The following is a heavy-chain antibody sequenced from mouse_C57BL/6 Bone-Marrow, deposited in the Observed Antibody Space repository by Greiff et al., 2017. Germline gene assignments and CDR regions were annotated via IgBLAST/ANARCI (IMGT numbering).Heavy chain of an antibody. CDR2: IWWDDDK. CDR3: ARIGPRITTVVATRYFDY. Sequence: QVTLKESGPGILQPSQTLSLTCSFSGFSLSTFGMGVGWIRQPSGKGLEWLAHIWWDDDKYYNPALKSQVTISKDTSKNQVFLKIANVDTADTATYYCARIGPRITTVVATRYFDYWGQGTTLTVSA. D-gene: IGHD1-1*01. V-gene: IGHV8-8*01. J-gene: IGHJ2*01. CDR1: GFSLSTFGMG.